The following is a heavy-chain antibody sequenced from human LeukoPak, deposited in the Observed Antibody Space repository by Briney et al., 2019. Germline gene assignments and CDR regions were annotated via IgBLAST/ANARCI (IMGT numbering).Heavy chain of an antibody. D-gene: IGHD2-15*01. Sequence: PSETLSLTCTVSGGSISSSSYYWGWIRQPPGKGLEWIGSIYYSGSTYYNPSLKSRVTISVDTSKNQFSLKLSSVTAADTAVYYCALQGSVGRYRAFDIWGQGTMVTVSS. CDR3: ALQGSVGRYRAFDI. V-gene: IGHV4-39*07. CDR2: IYYSGST. J-gene: IGHJ3*02. CDR1: GGSISSSSYY.